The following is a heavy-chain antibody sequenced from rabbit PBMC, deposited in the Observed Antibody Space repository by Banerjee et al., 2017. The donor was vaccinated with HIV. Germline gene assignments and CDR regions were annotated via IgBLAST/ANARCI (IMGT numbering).Heavy chain of an antibody. D-gene: IGHD3-3*01. V-gene: IGHV1S45*01. Sequence: QEQLEESGGDLVKPGASLTLTCTASGLSFSSGYYMCWVRQAPGKGLEWIGCINTGSGSAYYASWAKGRFTISKPSSTTVTLQMTSLTAADTAPYFCARDYGGYGVAMQLWGPCTLVT. CDR3: ARDYGGYGVAMQL. CDR1: GLSFSSGYY. CDR2: INTGSGSA. J-gene: IGHJ4*01.